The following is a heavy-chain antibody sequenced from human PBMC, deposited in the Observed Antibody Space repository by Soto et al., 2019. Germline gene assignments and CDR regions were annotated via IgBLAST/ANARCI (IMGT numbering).Heavy chain of an antibody. J-gene: IGHJ3*02. V-gene: IGHV3-23*01. CDR3: AKGDTTTLGDAFDI. CDR2: ISAGGGNT. D-gene: IGHD3-16*01. CDR1: RFTFSSYG. Sequence: VQLLESGGGLVQPGGSLRLSCTASRFTFSSYGMNWVRQAPGKGLEWVSGISAGGGNTYYADSVKGRFTISRDNSKNTLYLQMSSLRAEDTAVYYCAKGDTTTLGDAFDIWGQGTLVTVSS.